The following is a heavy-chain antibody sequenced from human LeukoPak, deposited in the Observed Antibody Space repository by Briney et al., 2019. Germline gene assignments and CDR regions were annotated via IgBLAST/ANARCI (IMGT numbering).Heavy chain of an antibody. V-gene: IGHV1-8*01. J-gene: IGHJ4*02. CDR2: MNPNSGNT. CDR1: GYTFTSYD. CDR3: AKAPGFGELSPFDY. Sequence: ASVKVSCKASGYTFTSYDINWVRQATGQGLEWMGWMNPNSGNTGYAQKFQGRVTMTRNTSISTAYMELSSLRSEDTAVYYCAKAPGFGELSPFDYWGQGTLVTVSS. D-gene: IGHD3-10*01.